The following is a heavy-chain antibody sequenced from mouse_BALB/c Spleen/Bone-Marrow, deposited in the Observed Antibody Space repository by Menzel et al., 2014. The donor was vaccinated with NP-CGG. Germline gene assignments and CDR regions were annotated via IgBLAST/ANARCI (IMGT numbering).Heavy chain of an antibody. CDR2: INPGSGST. J-gene: IGHJ2*01. CDR3: ARYDGYFDY. CDR1: GYASXDYL. Sequence: VQLVESGAELVRPGTSVKVSCKASGYASXDYLMEWLKQRPGQGLEWIGVINPGSGSTNYNEKFKDKATLTADKSSSTAYMQLSSLTSDDSAVYFCARYDGYFDYWGQGTILTVSS. D-gene: IGHD2-3*01. V-gene: IGHV1-54*01.